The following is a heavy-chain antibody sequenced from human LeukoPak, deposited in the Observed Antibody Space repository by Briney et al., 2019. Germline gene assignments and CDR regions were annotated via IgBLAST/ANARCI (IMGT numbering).Heavy chain of an antibody. Sequence: GGSLRLSCAASGFTFSSYAMSWVRQAPGKGLEWVSAISGSGGSTYYADSVKGRFTISRDNSKNTLYLQMNSLRAEDTAVYYCARDGFPICSGGSCYTGALDYWGQGTLVTVSS. D-gene: IGHD2-15*01. V-gene: IGHV3-23*01. J-gene: IGHJ4*02. CDR3: ARDGFPICSGGSCYTGALDY. CDR2: ISGSGGST. CDR1: GFTFSSYA.